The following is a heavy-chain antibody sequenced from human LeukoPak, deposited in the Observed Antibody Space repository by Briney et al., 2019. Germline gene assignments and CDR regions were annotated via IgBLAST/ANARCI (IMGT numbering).Heavy chain of an antibody. CDR2: ISSSGSTI. V-gene: IGHV3-48*03. J-gene: IGHJ6*03. CDR3: ARAGYSGYDPDYYYYMDV. CDR1: GFTFSSYE. Sequence: GGSLRLSCAASGFTFSSYEMNWVRQAPGKGLEWVSYISSSGSTIYYADSVKGRFTISRDNAKNSLYLQMNSLRAEDTAVYYCARAGYSGYDPDYYYYMDVWGKGTTVTVSS. D-gene: IGHD5-12*01.